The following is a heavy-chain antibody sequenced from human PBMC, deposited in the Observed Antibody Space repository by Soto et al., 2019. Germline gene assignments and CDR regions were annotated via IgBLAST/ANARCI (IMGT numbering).Heavy chain of an antibody. Sequence: SETLSLTCAVYGGSFSAYYWSWIRQPPGKGLEWIGEINHSGSTNYNPSLKSRVTISVDTSKNQFSLKLSSVTAADTAVYYCAIDSIEFDYWGQGTLVTVSS. CDR1: GGSFSAYY. V-gene: IGHV4-34*01. CDR2: INHSGST. J-gene: IGHJ4*02. CDR3: AIDSIEFDY. D-gene: IGHD3-22*01.